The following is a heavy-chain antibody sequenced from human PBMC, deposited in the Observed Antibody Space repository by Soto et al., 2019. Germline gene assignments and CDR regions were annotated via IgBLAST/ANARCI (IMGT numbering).Heavy chain of an antibody. CDR1: GGSLNNFY. CDR3: ACATARYNSSSGCFDS. D-gene: IGHD2-21*02. J-gene: IGHJ4*02. CDR2: VHAIGTT. V-gene: IGHV4-59*01. Sequence: SETLSLTCTVSGGSLNNFYWGWVRQPPGKRLEWIGYVHAIGTTNYNSSLRSRVSISVDTSRNQFSLKLSSVIAADTAVYYCACATARYNSSSGCFDSWGQGTLVTVSS.